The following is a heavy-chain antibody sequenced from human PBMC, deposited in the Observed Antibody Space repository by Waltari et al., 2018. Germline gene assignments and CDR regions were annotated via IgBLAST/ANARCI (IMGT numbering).Heavy chain of an antibody. J-gene: IGHJ3*02. V-gene: IGHV3-7*01. D-gene: IGHD3-10*01. CDR2: IKQDGSEK. CDR1: GFTFSSYW. Sequence: EVQLVESGGGLVQPGGSLRLSCAASGFTFSSYWVSWVLQAPGKGLEWVANIKQDGSEKYYVDSVKGRFTISRDNAKNSLYLQMNSLRAEDTAVYYCARDRGISGIWGQGTMVTVSS. CDR3: ARDRGISGI.